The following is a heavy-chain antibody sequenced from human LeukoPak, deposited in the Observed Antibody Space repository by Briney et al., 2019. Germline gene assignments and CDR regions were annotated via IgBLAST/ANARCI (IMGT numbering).Heavy chain of an antibody. Sequence: GGSLRLSCAASGFTVSSYWMTWVRQAPGKGLEWVANIKPDGNEQHYVDSVKGRFTISRDNAKNSLYLQVDSLRAEDTAVYYCASIYGDYWGQGTLVTVSS. CDR3: ASIYGDY. V-gene: IGHV3-7*05. J-gene: IGHJ4*02. CDR2: IKPDGNEQ. D-gene: IGHD2-2*02. CDR1: GFTVSSYW.